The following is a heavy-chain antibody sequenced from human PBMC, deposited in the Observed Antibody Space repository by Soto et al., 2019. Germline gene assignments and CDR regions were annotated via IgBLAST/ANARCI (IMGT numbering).Heavy chain of an antibody. CDR1: GGSIRSYY. D-gene: IGHD2-15*01. Sequence: SETLSLTCTVSGGSIRSYYWSWIRQPPGKGLEWIGEINHSGSTNYNPSLKSRVTISVDNAKNTVYLQMNSLRAEDTAVYYCVRDFWVGPTPGVPYWGQGTLVTVSS. CDR3: VRDFWVGPTPGVPY. CDR2: INHSGST. V-gene: IGHV4-34*01. J-gene: IGHJ4*02.